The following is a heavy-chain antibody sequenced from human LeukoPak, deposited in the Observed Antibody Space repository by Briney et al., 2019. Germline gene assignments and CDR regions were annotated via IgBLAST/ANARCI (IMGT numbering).Heavy chain of an antibody. CDR2: IRYDGSNK. J-gene: IGHJ5*02. Sequence: GGSLRLSCAASGFTFSSYGMHWVRQAPGKGLEWVAFIRYDGSNKYYADSVKGRFTISRDNSKNTLYLQMNSLRAEDTAVYYCAKDRYQWLVAPRWFDPWGQGTLVTVSS. D-gene: IGHD6-19*01. CDR3: AKDRYQWLVAPRWFDP. CDR1: GFTFSSYG. V-gene: IGHV3-30*02.